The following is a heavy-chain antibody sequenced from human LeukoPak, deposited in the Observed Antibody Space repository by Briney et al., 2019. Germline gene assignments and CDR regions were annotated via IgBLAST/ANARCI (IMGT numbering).Heavy chain of an antibody. Sequence: SETLSLTCAVYGGSFSGYYWSWVRQPPGKGLEWIGEINHSGSTNYNPSLKSRVTISVDTSKNQFSLKLSSVTAADTAVYYCARGRRWRYCSSTSCPERNSYYYGMDVWGQGTTVTVSS. V-gene: IGHV4-34*01. D-gene: IGHD2-2*01. CDR1: GGSFSGYY. J-gene: IGHJ6*02. CDR2: INHSGST. CDR3: ARGRRWRYCSSTSCPERNSYYYGMDV.